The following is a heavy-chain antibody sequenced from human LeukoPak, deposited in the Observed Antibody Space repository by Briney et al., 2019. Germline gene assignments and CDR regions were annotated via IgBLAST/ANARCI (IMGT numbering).Heavy chain of an antibody. J-gene: IGHJ4*02. D-gene: IGHD2-2*03. Sequence: SETLSLTCAVYGGSFSGYYWSWIRQPPGKGLEWIGEINHSGSTNYNPSLKSRVAISVDTSKNQFSLKLSSVTAADTAVYFCARDGYLAVDYWGQGTLVTVSS. CDR1: GGSFSGYY. CDR3: ARDGYLAVDY. CDR2: INHSGST. V-gene: IGHV4-34*01.